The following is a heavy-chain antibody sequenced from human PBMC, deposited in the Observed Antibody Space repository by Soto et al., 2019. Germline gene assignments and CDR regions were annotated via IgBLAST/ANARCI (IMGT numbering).Heavy chain of an antibody. D-gene: IGHD2-8*01. V-gene: IGHV1-2*04. Sequence: ASVKVSCKASGYSFTDYHIHWVRQAPGQGLEWLGRINPKSGGTSTAQKFQGWVTMTTDTSISTASMELTMLTSDDTAIYYCARGDSTDCSNGGCSFVYNRYMDVWGRVTTVAVSS. J-gene: IGHJ6*02. CDR3: ARGDSTDCSNGGCSFVYNRYMDV. CDR1: GYSFTDYH. CDR2: INPKSGGT.